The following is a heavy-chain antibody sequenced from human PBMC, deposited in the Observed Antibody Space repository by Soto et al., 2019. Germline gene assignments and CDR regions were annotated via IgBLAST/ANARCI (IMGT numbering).Heavy chain of an antibody. CDR3: ARVVPGAESWFGP. V-gene: IGHV1-8*01. CDR1: GYSFTSLD. CDR2: MEPSTGRT. Sequence: ASVKVSCKASGYSFTSLDINWVRQTAGQGLEWMGWMEPSTGRTGYAQKFQGRVTMTTDTSMTTAYMELRSLRSDDTAVYYCARVVPGAESWFGPWGQGTLVTVSS. J-gene: IGHJ5*02. D-gene: IGHD2-2*01.